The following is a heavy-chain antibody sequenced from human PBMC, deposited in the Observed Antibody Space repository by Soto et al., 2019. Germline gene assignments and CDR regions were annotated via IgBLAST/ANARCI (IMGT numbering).Heavy chain of an antibody. J-gene: IGHJ6*02. Sequence: SLRLSCPASGVTLVDSAMHWVRQAPGKGLEWVSGISWNSGSIGYADSVKGRLSISRDNTKNSPYLQMNSLRAEDTALYYCAKAIAVAGTYFDYGTDVWGQGTTGT. CDR1: GVTLVDSA. CDR3: AKAIAVAGTYFDYGTDV. V-gene: IGHV3-9*01. D-gene: IGHD6-19*01. CDR2: ISWNSGSI.